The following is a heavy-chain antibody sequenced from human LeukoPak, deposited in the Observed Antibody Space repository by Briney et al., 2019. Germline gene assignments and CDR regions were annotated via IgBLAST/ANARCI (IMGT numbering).Heavy chain of an antibody. CDR3: ARLDNYYGMDV. J-gene: IGHJ6*02. V-gene: IGHV3-30-3*01. D-gene: IGHD3/OR15-3a*01. CDR2: ISYDGSNK. CDR1: GFTFSSYA. Sequence: GGSLRLSCAASGFTFSSYAMHWVRQAPGRGLEWVAVISYDGSNKYYADSVKGRFTISRDNSKNTLYLQMNSLRAEDTAVYYCARLDNYYGMDVWGQGTTVTVSS.